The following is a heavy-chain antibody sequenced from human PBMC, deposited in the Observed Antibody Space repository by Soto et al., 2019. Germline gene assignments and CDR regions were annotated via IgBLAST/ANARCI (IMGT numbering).Heavy chain of an antibody. CDR1: GFTFSSYA. V-gene: IGHV3-30-3*01. J-gene: IGHJ6*02. CDR2: ISYDGSNK. CDR3: ARDGGYCSSTSCYDYYYYYGMDV. D-gene: IGHD2-2*01. Sequence: QVQLVESGGGVVQPGRSLRLSCAASGFTFSSYAMHWVRQAPGKGLEWVAVISYDGSNKYYADSVKGRFTISRDNSKNTLYLQMNRLRAEDTAVYYCARDGGYCSSTSCYDYYYYYGMDVWGQGTTVTVSS.